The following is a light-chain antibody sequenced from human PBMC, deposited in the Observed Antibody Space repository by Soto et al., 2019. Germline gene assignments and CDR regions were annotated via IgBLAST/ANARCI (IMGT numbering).Light chain of an antibody. J-gene: IGLJ2*01. V-gene: IGLV2-14*01. Sequence: QSALTQPASVSGSPGQSSIISCTGTSSDVGAYNYVSWYQHHPGRAPKLILFEVNYRPSGVSSRFSGSKSGNTASLTISGLQAEDEAEYYCSSYTVTSTPVVLGGGTKLTVL. CDR3: SSYTVTSTPVV. CDR1: SSDVGAYNY. CDR2: EVN.